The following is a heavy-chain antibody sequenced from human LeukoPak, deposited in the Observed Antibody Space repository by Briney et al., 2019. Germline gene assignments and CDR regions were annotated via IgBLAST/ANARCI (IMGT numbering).Heavy chain of an antibody. Sequence: ASAKVSCKASGYTFTGYYMHWVRQAPGQGLEWMGWINPNSGGTNYAQKFQGRVTMTRDTSISTAYMELSRLRSDDTAVYYCARYYYDSSGYYYPFDYWGQGTLVTVSS. CDR3: ARYYYDSSGYYYPFDY. V-gene: IGHV1-2*02. CDR2: INPNSGGT. J-gene: IGHJ4*02. D-gene: IGHD3-22*01. CDR1: GYTFTGYY.